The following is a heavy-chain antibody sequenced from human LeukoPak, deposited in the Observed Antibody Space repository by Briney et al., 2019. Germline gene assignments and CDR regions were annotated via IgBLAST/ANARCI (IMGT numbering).Heavy chain of an antibody. CDR1: GDSVSSNNAA. V-gene: IGHV6-1*01. CDR3: ARTAASRVAWDY. CDR2: TYYRSKWYN. D-gene: IGHD5-12*01. Sequence: SQTLSLTCAISGDSVSSNNAAWNWTRQSPSRGLEWLGRTYYRSKWYNDYALSVKSRIIINSDTSKNQFSLQLNSVTPEDTAMYYCARTAASRVAWDYWGQGTLVTVSS. J-gene: IGHJ4*02.